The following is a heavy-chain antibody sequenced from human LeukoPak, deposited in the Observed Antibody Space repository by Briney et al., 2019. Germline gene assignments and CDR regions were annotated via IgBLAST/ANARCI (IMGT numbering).Heavy chain of an antibody. CDR3: ARDLGGYDILTGYLGNWFDP. CDR2: ISAYNGNT. J-gene: IGHJ5*02. CDR1: GYTFTSYG. D-gene: IGHD3-9*01. V-gene: IGHV1-18*04. Sequence: GASVKVSCKASGYTFTSYGISWVRQAPGQGLEWMGWISAYNGNTNYAQKLQGRVTMTTDTSMSTAYMELRSLRSDDTAVYYCARDLGGYDILTGYLGNWFDPWGQGTLVTVSS.